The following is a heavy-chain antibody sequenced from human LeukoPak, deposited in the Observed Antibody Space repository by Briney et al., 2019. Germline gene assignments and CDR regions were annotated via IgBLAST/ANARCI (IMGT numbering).Heavy chain of an antibody. J-gene: IGHJ4*02. CDR2: ISSRSSTK. D-gene: IGHD6-13*01. CDR1: GFTFSDYS. Sequence: GGSLRLSCAASGFTFSDYSMNWVRQAPGKGLEWVSDISSRSSTKYYADSVKGRFTISRDNAKNSLYLQMNSLRAEDTAIYYCARGSSPIDCWGQGTLVTVSS. CDR3: ARGSSPIDC. V-gene: IGHV3-48*01.